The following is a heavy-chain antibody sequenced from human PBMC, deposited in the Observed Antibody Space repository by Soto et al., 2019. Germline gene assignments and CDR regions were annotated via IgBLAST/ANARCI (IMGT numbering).Heavy chain of an antibody. Sequence: PSETLSLTCSVSGRSMSSNYWSWIRQSPDKGLEWLGYVFYGGTDYNPSLGGRVSMSVETSNSQVSLKLTSVTVADTAVYYCASYRGALYFESWGPGILVTVYS. V-gene: IGHV4-59*01. CDR1: GRSMSSNY. J-gene: IGHJ4*02. CDR3: ASYRGALYFES. CDR2: VFYGGT. D-gene: IGHD3-16*01.